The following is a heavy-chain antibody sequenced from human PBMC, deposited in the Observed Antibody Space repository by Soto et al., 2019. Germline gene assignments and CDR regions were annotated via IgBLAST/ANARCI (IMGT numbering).Heavy chain of an antibody. CDR2: INPVGGGT. Sequence: QVQLVQSGAEVKKPGASVKVSCRASGYTFTKYYMHWVRQAPGQGLEWMGVINPVGGGTSFAQRFQGRVSLPRDTSTSTVYMELSSLRPNDTAMYYCARVDPGRSETDYDYGMDVWGQGTAVNVSS. CDR3: ARVDPGRSETDYDYGMDV. J-gene: IGHJ6*02. D-gene: IGHD3-10*01. CDR1: GYTFTKYY. V-gene: IGHV1-46*01.